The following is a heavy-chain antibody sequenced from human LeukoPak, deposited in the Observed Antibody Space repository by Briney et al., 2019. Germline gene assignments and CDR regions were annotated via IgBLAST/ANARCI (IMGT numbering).Heavy chain of an antibody. Sequence: PSQTLSLTCTVSGGSISSGDYYWSWIRQPPGKGLEWIGYIYYSGSTYYNPSLKSRVTISVDTSKNQFSLKLSSVTAADTAVYYCARTGGTGIVGATYYYYHMDVWGKGTTVTVSS. CDR3: ARTGGTGIVGATYYYYHMDV. J-gene: IGHJ6*03. CDR1: GGSISSGDYY. CDR2: IYYSGST. D-gene: IGHD1-26*01. V-gene: IGHV4-30-4*08.